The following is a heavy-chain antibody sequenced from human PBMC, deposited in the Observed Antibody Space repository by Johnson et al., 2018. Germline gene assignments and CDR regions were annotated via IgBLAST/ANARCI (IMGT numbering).Heavy chain of an antibody. CDR3: ARDNTVNYYYYGMDG. CDR2: IYYSGST. V-gene: IGHV4-59*01. CDR1: GGSISSYY. Sequence: QVQLQESGPGLVKPSETLSLTCTVSGGSISSYYWSWIRQPPGKGLEWIGDIYYSGSTTYNPSLKSRVTISVDKSKDQFSLNLSSGPPADTAVDYCARDNTVNYYYYGMDGWGQGTTVTVSS. J-gene: IGHJ6*02. D-gene: IGHD4-11*01.